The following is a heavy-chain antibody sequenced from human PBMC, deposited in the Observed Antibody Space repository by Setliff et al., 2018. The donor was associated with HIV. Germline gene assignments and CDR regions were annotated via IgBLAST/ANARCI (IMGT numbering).Heavy chain of an antibody. CDR3: ANSYSASGNYHYYDSLDV. J-gene: IGHJ6*03. CDR1: GFRFRSYG. Sequence: PGGSLRLSFAASGFRFRSYGRHWVRQAPGKGLAWGAIIWFDGNNIKYEDSVKGRFTIPRDNSKNTLYLQMNSLRIEDSGAYYGANSYSASGNYHYYDSLDVGGKGTTVTVSS. V-gene: IGHV3-30*02. D-gene: IGHD3-10*01. CDR2: IWFDGNNI.